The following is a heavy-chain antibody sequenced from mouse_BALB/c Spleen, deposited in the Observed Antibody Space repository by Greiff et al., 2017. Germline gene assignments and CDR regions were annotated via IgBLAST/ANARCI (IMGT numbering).Heavy chain of an antibody. Sequence: VQLQQSGAELVRSGASVKLSCTASGFNIKDYYMHWVKQRPEQGLEWIGCIDPENGDTEYAPKFQGKATMTADTSSNTAYLQLSSLTSEDTAVYYCNAPYGNYGDYWGQGTSVTVSS. CDR3: NAPYGNYGDY. D-gene: IGHD2-1*01. V-gene: IGHV14-4*02. CDR2: IDPENGDT. CDR1: GFNIKDYY. J-gene: IGHJ4*01.